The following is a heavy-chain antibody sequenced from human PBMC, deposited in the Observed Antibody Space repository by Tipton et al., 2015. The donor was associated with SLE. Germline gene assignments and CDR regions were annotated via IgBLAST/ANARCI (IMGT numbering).Heavy chain of an antibody. CDR2: IYYSGGT. D-gene: IGHD1-14*01. Sequence: TLSLTCSVSGASISSSGYYWGWIRQPPGKGLEWIGSIYYSGGTYYNPSLKSRVTISVDTSKNHFSLKLSSVTAADTAVYYCARTPSFTSGTDWGQGTLVTVSS. CDR1: GASISSSGYY. J-gene: IGHJ4*01. V-gene: IGHV4-39*07. CDR3: ARTPSFTSGTD.